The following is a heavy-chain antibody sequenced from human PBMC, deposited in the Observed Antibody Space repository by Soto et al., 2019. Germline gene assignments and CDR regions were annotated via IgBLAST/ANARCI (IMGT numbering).Heavy chain of an antibody. Sequence: EVQLVESGGGLVKPGGSLRLSCAASGFTFSNAWMSWVRQAPGKWLEWVGRIKSKTDGGTTDYAAPVKGRFTISRDDSKHTLYLQMNSLKTEDTAVYYCTTDQGTILGVGGMDVWGQGTTLTVSS. V-gene: IGHV3-15*01. J-gene: IGHJ6*02. D-gene: IGHD3-10*02. CDR1: GFTFSNAW. CDR3: TTDQGTILGVGGMDV. CDR2: IKSKTDGGTT.